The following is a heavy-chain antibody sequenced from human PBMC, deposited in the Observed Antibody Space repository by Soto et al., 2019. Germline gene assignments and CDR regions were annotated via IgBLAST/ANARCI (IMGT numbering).Heavy chain of an antibody. CDR3: ARAWRSSWYPLIDY. D-gene: IGHD6-13*01. J-gene: IGHJ4*02. V-gene: IGHV1-3*01. Sequence: GASVKVSCKASGYTFTSYAMHWVRQAPGQRLEWMGWINAGNGNTKYSQKFQGRVTITRDTSASTAYMELSSLRSEDTAVYYCARAWRSSWYPLIDYWGQGTLVTVSS. CDR2: INAGNGNT. CDR1: GYTFTSYA.